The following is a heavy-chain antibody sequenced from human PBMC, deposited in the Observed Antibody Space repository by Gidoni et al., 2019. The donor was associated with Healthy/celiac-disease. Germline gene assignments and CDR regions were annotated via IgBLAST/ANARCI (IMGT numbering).Heavy chain of an antibody. D-gene: IGHD5-18*01. CDR1: GGPIRSGSYY. CDR2: IYTSGST. J-gene: IGHJ3*02. Sequence: QVQLQESGPGLVKPSQTLSLTCTVSGGPIRSGSYYWSWIRQPAGKGLEWIGRIYTSGSTNYNPSLKSRVTISVDTSKNQFSLKLSSVTAADTAVYYCARAADTAMGPRAFDIWGQGTMVTVSS. V-gene: IGHV4-61*02. CDR3: ARAADTAMGPRAFDI.